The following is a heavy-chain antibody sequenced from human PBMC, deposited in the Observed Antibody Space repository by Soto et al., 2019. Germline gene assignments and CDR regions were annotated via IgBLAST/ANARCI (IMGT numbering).Heavy chain of an antibody. CDR1: GDSISSCSYY. CDR2: ICYSGSS. J-gene: IGHJ4*01. Sequence: PSETLSLTCTVSGDSISSCSYYWGWIRPPQGKGWVWLGCICYSGSSYYNPSFKSRLTLSIDTSKNPFSLKLSTATATATADYYRARQRTTVVSLACFDHWGQGALVTVSS. D-gene: IGHD4-17*01. V-gene: IGHV4-39*01. CDR3: ARQRTTVVSLACFDH.